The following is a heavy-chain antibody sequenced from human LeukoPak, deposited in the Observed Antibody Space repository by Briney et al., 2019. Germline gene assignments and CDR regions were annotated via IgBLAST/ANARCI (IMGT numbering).Heavy chain of an antibody. Sequence: SETLSLTCAVSGGSISSSSYYWGWIRQPPGKGLEWIGSIYYSGSTYYNPSLKSRVTISVDTSKSQFSLKLNSVTAADTAVYYCARRGSGWSREFDYWGQGTLVTVSS. CDR3: ARRGSGWSREFDY. D-gene: IGHD6-19*01. V-gene: IGHV4-39*01. CDR1: GGSISSSSYY. CDR2: IYYSGST. J-gene: IGHJ4*02.